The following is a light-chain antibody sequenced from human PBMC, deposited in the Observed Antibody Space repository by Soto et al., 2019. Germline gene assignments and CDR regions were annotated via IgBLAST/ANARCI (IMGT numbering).Light chain of an antibody. Sequence: DNVLTQSPSTLSLPPGERAALSCRASQSVGRNSLAWYQQRPGQAPRLLIYGASYRATGIPDRFSGSGSGTDFTLTISRLEPEDFAVYYCQQYGSSPRTFGQGTKVEI. J-gene: IGKJ1*01. CDR2: GAS. CDR3: QQYGSSPRT. V-gene: IGKV3-20*01. CDR1: QSVGRNS.